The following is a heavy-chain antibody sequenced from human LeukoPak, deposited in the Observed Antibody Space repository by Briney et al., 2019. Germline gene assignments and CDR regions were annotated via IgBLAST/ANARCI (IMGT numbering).Heavy chain of an antibody. Sequence: PGGSLRLSCAASGFSLSKYAVHWVRQAPGRGLEYVSSISADGGTTYFANSVKGRFTSSRDNSKNLLYLHLGGLRVDDMAVYHCARGSGVHYMDVWGKGTTVTVSS. CDR2: ISADGGTT. V-gene: IGHV3-64*01. D-gene: IGHD2-15*01. CDR1: GFSLSKYA. CDR3: ARGSGVHYMDV. J-gene: IGHJ6*03.